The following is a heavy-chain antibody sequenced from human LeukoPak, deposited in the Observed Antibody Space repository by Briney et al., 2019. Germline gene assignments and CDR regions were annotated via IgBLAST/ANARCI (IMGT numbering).Heavy chain of an antibody. D-gene: IGHD6-19*01. CDR1: GGSISSGSYY. J-gene: IGHJ3*02. CDR2: IYTSGST. V-gene: IGHV4-61*02. Sequence: PSETLSLTCTVSGGSISSGSYYWSWIRQPAGKGLEWIGRIYTSGSTNYNPPLKSRVTISVDTSKNQFSLKLSSVTAADTAVYYCARGLSGGIDAFDIWGQGTMVTVSS. CDR3: ARGLSGGIDAFDI.